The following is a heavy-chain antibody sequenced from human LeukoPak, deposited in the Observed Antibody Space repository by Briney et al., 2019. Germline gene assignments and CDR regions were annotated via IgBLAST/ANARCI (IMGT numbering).Heavy chain of an antibody. D-gene: IGHD3-22*01. CDR3: AREDDSSGYYWYFDL. CDR1: GFTFRSYG. Sequence: GSLRLPCAASGFTFRSYGMQWVRQAPGKGLEWGAVISYDGSNKYYADSVKGRFTISRDNSKNTLYLQMNSLRAEDTAVYYCAREDDSSGYYWYFDLWGRGTLVTVSS. V-gene: IGHV3-30*03. J-gene: IGHJ2*01. CDR2: ISYDGSNK.